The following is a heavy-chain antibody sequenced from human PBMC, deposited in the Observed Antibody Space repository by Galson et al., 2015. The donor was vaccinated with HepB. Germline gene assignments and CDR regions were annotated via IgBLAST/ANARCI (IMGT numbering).Heavy chain of an antibody. CDR2: ISYDGSNK. Sequence: SLRLSCAASGFTFSSYGMHWVRQAPGKGLEWVAVISYDGSNKYYADSVKGRFTISRDNSKNTLYLQMNSLRAEDTAVYYCAEDSHGVYGMDVWGQGTTVTVSS. V-gene: IGHV3-30*18. CDR3: AEDSHGVYGMDV. D-gene: IGHD3-10*01. CDR1: GFTFSSYG. J-gene: IGHJ6*02.